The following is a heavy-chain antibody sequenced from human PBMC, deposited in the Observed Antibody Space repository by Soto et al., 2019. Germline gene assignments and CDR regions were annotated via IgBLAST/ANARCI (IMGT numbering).Heavy chain of an antibody. Sequence: SETLSLTCTVSGGSISSGDYYWSWIRQPPGKGLEWIGNIYSRGTTYYNPSLKSRVTSSVDTSKNQFSLKLASVTAADTAVYYCARDYGDYQFDYWGQGTLVTVSS. CDR2: IYSRGTT. J-gene: IGHJ4*02. CDR3: ARDYGDYQFDY. V-gene: IGHV4-39*02. D-gene: IGHD4-17*01. CDR1: GGSISSGDYY.